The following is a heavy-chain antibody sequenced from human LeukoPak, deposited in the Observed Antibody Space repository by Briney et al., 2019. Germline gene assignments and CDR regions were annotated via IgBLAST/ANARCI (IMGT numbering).Heavy chain of an antibody. Sequence: PGGSLRLSCAASGFTFSGYDMHWVRQPTGKGLEWVSAIGTAGDTSYPGSVKGRFTISRDNAKNSLYLQMNSLRAEDTAVYYCARVSLVDGDYLRDYWGQGTLVTVSS. CDR3: ARVSLVDGDYLRDY. D-gene: IGHD4-17*01. J-gene: IGHJ4*02. CDR1: GFTFSGYD. CDR2: IGTAGDT. V-gene: IGHV3-13*04.